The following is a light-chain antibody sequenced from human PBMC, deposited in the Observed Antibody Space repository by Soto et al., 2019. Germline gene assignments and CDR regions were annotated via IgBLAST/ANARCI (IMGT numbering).Light chain of an antibody. J-gene: IGKJ4*01. Sequence: EIVMTQSPATLSVPPGERATLSCRASQSVSSNLAWYQQKPGQAPRVLIYAASTRATGIPARFSGSGSGTEFTLTISSLQSEDFAVYYCQQYTNWPLTFGGGTKVEIK. V-gene: IGKV3-15*01. CDR1: QSVSSN. CDR3: QQYTNWPLT. CDR2: AAS.